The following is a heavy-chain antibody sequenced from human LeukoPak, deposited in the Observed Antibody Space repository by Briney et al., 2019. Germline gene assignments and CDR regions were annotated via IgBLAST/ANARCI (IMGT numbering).Heavy chain of an antibody. Sequence: PGGSLRLSCAASGFTFSSYWMIWVRQAPGRGLEWVANIKQDGSEKYYVDSVKGRFTISRDNAKNTLYGQMKSLRADDTAIYYCTRTLVDWGQGTLVTVSS. CDR3: TRTLVD. D-gene: IGHD6-6*01. CDR2: IKQDGSEK. V-gene: IGHV3-7*01. CDR1: GFTFSSYW. J-gene: IGHJ4*02.